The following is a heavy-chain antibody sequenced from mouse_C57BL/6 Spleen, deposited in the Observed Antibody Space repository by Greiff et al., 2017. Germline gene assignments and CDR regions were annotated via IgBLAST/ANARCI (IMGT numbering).Heavy chain of an antibody. Sequence: VQLQQPGAELVKPGASVKLSCKASGYTFTSYWMHWVKQRPGRGLEWIGSIDPTGGGPKYNEKFKSKATLTVDKPSSPAYMQLSSLTSEDSAVYYRARSGGGFAYWGQGTLVTVSA. CDR2: IDPTGGGP. V-gene: IGHV1-72*01. CDR3: ARSGGGFAY. J-gene: IGHJ3*01. D-gene: IGHD1-1*02. CDR1: GYTFTSYW.